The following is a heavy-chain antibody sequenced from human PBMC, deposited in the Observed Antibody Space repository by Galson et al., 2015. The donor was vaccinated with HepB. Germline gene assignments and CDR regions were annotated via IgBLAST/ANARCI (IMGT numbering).Heavy chain of an antibody. Sequence: LRLSCAASGFTFSNSWMNWVRQAPGKGLEWVASIDPDGSDKGYAGSVTGRFTISRDNAQNSLYLYMSSLRAEDTAVYYCARDRAYNSFDYWGQGTLVTVSS. CDR2: IDPDGSDK. CDR3: ARDRAYNSFDY. CDR1: GFTFSNSW. V-gene: IGHV3-7*03. D-gene: IGHD2-21*01. J-gene: IGHJ4*02.